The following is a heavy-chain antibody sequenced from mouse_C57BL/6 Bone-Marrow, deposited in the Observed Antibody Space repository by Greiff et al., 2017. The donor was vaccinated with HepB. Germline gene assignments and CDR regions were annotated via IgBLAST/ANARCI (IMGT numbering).Heavy chain of an antibody. J-gene: IGHJ3*01. D-gene: IGHD1-1*01. CDR1: GYTFTSYW. CDR3: THSDYYGSSYGFAY. CDR2: IYPGNSDT. Sequence: VQLKQSGTVLARPGASVKMSCKTSGYTFTSYWMHWVKQRPGQGLEWIGAIYPGNSDTSYNQKFKGKAKLTAVTSASTAYMELSSLTNEDSAVYYCTHSDYYGSSYGFAYWGQGTLVTVSA. V-gene: IGHV1-5*01.